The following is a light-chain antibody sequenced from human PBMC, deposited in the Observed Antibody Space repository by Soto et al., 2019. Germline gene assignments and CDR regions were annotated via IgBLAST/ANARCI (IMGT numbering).Light chain of an antibody. V-gene: IGKV1-39*01. CDR2: AAS. Sequence: DIQMTQSPSSLAASVGDSVTITCRASRSISSYLNWYRQRPGKAPELLIYAASNLQSGVPSRFSGSGSGADYTLTISSLQPEDFATYYCQRGYTGNTFGQGTKLEIK. CDR3: QRGYTGNT. J-gene: IGKJ2*01. CDR1: RSISSY.